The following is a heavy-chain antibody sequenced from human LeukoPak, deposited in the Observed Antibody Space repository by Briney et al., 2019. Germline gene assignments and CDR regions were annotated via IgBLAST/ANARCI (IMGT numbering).Heavy chain of an antibody. CDR1: GGSISSGSYY. V-gene: IGHV4-61*02. CDR2: IYTSGST. Sequence: SETLSLTCTVSGGSISSGSYYWRWIRQPAGKGLEWIGRIYTSGSTNYNPSLKSRVTISVDTSKNQFSLKLSSVTAADTAVYYCAREVDYYDSSGYYGYWGQGTLVTVSP. D-gene: IGHD3-22*01. J-gene: IGHJ4*02. CDR3: AREVDYYDSSGYYGY.